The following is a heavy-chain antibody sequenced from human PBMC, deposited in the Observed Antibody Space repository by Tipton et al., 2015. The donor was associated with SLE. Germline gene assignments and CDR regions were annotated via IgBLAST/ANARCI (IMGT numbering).Heavy chain of an antibody. Sequence: TLSLTCAVSGYSISSGYYWGWIRQPPGKGLEWIGSIYHSGSTYYNPSLKSRVTISVDTSKNQFSLKLSSVTAADTAVYYCAREGMVVVIPYAFDIWGQGKMVTLSS. V-gene: IGHV4-38-2*02. J-gene: IGHJ3*02. CDR3: AREGMVVVIPYAFDI. CDR1: GYSISSGYY. D-gene: IGHD3-22*01. CDR2: IYHSGST.